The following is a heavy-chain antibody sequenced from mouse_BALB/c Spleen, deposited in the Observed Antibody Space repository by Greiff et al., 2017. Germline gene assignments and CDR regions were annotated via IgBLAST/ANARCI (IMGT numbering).Heavy chain of an antibody. J-gene: IGHJ3*01. CDR1: GYTFTSYT. CDR3: ARFYDSPWFAY. D-gene: IGHD2-3*01. Sequence: VQVVESGAELARPGASVKMSCKASGYTFTSYTMHWVKQRPGQGLEWIGYINPSSGYTNYNQKFKDKATLTADKSSSTAYMQLSSLTSEDSAVYYCARFYDSPWFAYWGQGTLVTVSA. CDR2: INPSSGYT. V-gene: IGHV1-4*01.